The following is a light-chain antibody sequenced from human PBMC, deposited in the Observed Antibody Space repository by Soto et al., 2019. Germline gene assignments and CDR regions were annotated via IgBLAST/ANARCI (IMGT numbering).Light chain of an antibody. CDR3: QQYNNWPPRYS. CDR2: GAS. CDR1: QSVSRN. V-gene: IGKV3-15*01. J-gene: IGKJ2*01. Sequence: EIVMTQSPATLSVSPGERATLTCRATQSVSRNLAWYQQKPGQAPRLLIYGASIRATGIPARFSGSGSGTEVTLTISGLQSEDFAVYYCQQYNNWPPRYSFGQGTNLEIK.